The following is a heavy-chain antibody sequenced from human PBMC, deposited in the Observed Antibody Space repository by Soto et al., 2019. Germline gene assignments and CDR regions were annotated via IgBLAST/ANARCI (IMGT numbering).Heavy chain of an antibody. CDR2: IGIGSSTK. CDR3: ARDQLYYNDISGRPLNAFDV. Sequence: PGGSLRLSCAASGFTFRNYGMNWVRQAPGKGQEWVSYIGIGSSTKYYADSVKGRFTISRDNAKNSLYLQMNSLRAEDTAVYYCARDQLYYNDISGRPLNAFDVWGEGTMVT. J-gene: IGHJ3*01. V-gene: IGHV3-48*01. CDR1: GFTFRNYG. D-gene: IGHD3-22*01.